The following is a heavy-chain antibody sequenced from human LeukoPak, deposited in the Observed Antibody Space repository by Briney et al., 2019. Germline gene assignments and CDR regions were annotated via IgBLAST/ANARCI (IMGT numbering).Heavy chain of an antibody. CDR2: IKEDGSQK. CDR1: GFTFSTYW. D-gene: IGHD5-18*01. Sequence: PGGSLRLSCAASGFTFSTYWMSWVRQAPGKGLEWVANIKEDGSQKYYVDSVKGRFTISRDNAKNSQYLQMNSLRAEDTAVYYCARLPLTARRHFDYSGQGTLVTVSS. CDR3: ARLPLTARRHFDY. V-gene: IGHV3-7*05. J-gene: IGHJ4*02.